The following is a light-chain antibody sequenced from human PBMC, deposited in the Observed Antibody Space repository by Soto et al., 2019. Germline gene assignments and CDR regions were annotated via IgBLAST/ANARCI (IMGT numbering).Light chain of an antibody. CDR2: GAS. V-gene: IGKV3-15*01. CDR3: QQYNNWPRT. CDR1: QSVGSN. J-gene: IGKJ2*01. Sequence: ERVMTQSPATLSVSPGERATLSCRASQSVGSNLAWYQQKPGQAPRLLIFGASSRATGVPARFSGSGSGTEFTLTISSLQSEDFAIYYCQQYNNWPRTFGQGTKLEI.